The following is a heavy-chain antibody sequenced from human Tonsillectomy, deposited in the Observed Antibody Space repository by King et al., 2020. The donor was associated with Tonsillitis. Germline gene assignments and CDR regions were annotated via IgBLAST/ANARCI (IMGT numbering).Heavy chain of an antibody. Sequence: VQLVESGGVVVQPGGSLRLSCAASGCTFDDYTIHWVRQAPGKGLEWCSLFCWGGGSTYYADSVKGRFTISRDNSKNSLYLQMNSLRTEDTALYYCAKDSDSSGYVDYWGQGTLVTVSS. CDR3: AKDSDSSGYVDY. CDR1: GCTFDDYT. J-gene: IGHJ4*02. CDR2: FCWGGGST. D-gene: IGHD3-22*01. V-gene: IGHV3-43*01.